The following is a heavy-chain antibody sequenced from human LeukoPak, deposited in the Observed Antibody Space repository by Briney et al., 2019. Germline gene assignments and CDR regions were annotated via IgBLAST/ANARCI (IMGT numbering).Heavy chain of an antibody. CDR3: ARSPAGEVTASFDY. CDR2: IYYSGST. V-gene: IGHV4-59*01. CDR1: GGSISSYY. J-gene: IGHJ4*02. D-gene: IGHD2-21*02. Sequence: SETLSLTCTVSGGSISSYYWSWIRQPPGKGLEWIGYIYYSGSTNYNPSLKSRVTISVDTSKNQFSLKLSSVTAADTAMYYCARSPAGEVTASFDYWGQGTLVTVSS.